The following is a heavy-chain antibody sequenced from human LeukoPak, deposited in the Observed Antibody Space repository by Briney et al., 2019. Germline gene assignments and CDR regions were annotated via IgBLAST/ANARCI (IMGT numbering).Heavy chain of an antibody. D-gene: IGHD5-24*01. CDR3: ARDRGERDGYNSAIFDY. V-gene: IGHV1-18*01. J-gene: IGHJ4*02. CDR2: ISAYNVNT. Sequence: EASVKVSCKASGYTFTSYGLSWVRQAPGQGLEWMGWISAYNVNTNYAQKLQGRVTMTTDTSTSTAYMELRSLRSDDTAVYYCARDRGERDGYNSAIFDYWGQGTLVTVSS. CDR1: GYTFTSYG.